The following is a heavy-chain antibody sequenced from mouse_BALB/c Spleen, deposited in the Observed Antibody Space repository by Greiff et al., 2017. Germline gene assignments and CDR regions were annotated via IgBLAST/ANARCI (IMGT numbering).Heavy chain of an antibody. CDR2: IYPGNSDT. D-gene: IGHD2-4*01. Sequence: EVQLQQSGTVLARPGASVKMSCKASGYSFTSYWMHWVKQRPGQGLEWIGAIYPGNSDTSYNQKFKGKAKLTAVTSASTAYMELSSLTNEDSAVYYCTRGGYDYDGSWFAYWGQGTLVTVSA. CDR3: TRGGYDYDGSWFAY. J-gene: IGHJ3*01. CDR1: GYSFTSYW. V-gene: IGHV1-5*01.